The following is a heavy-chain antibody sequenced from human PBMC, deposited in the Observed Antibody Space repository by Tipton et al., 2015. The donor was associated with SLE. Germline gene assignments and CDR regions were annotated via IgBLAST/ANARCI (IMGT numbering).Heavy chain of an antibody. V-gene: IGHV4-34*01. D-gene: IGHD4-17*01. CDR3: ARWGLEDYGDYGGFDY. CDR1: GGSFSGYY. J-gene: IGHJ4*02. Sequence: TLSLTCAVYGGSFSGYYWSWILQPPGKGLEWIGEINHSGSTHYNPSLKSRVTISVDTSKNQFSLKLSSVTAADTAVYYCARWGLEDYGDYGGFDYWGQGTLVTVSS. CDR2: INHSGST.